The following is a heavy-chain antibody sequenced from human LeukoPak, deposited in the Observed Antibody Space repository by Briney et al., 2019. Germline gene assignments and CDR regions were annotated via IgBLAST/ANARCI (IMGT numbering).Heavy chain of an antibody. CDR2: ISYDGSNE. CDR3: ARGRSGDIVATILDY. CDR1: GFTFSSYA. V-gene: IGHV3-30*04. D-gene: IGHD5-12*01. J-gene: IGHJ4*02. Sequence: GRSMRLSSAASGFTFSSYAMHWVRQAPGKGLKWVAVISYDGSNEYYADSVKGRFTVSRDNSKNTLYLQMNSLRAEDTAVYYCARGRSGDIVATILDYWGQGTLVTVSS.